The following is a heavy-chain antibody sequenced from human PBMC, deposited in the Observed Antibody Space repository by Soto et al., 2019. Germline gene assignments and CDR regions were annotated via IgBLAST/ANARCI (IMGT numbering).Heavy chain of an antibody. CDR3: ARGGTAMEPYYYYYGMDV. D-gene: IGHD5-18*01. CDR2: IIPIFGTA. J-gene: IGHJ6*02. Sequence: SVKVSCKASGYTFTSYYMHWVRQAPGQGLEWMGGIIPIFGTANYAQKFQGRVTITADESTSTAYMELSSLRSEDTAVYYCARGGTAMEPYYYYYGMDVWGQGTTVTVSS. V-gene: IGHV1-69*13. CDR1: GYTFTSYY.